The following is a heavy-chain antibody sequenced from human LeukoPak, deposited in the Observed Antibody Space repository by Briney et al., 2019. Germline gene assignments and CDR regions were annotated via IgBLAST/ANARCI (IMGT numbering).Heavy chain of an antibody. CDR2: INPSGGST. CDR3: ARDRSIAARPGVWFDP. D-gene: IGHD6-6*01. Sequence: SVKVSCKASGYTFTSYYMHWVRQAPGQGLGWMGIINPSGGSTSCAQKFQGRVTMTRDTSTSTVYMELSSLRSEDTAVYYCARDRSIAARPGVWFDPWGQGTLVTVSS. V-gene: IGHV1-46*01. J-gene: IGHJ5*02. CDR1: GYTFTSYY.